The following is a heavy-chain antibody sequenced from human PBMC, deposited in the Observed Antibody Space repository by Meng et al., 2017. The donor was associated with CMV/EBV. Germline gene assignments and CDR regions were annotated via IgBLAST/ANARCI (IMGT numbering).Heavy chain of an antibody. CDR3: TTEEIYGSNY. CDR1: GFTFSNAW. Sequence: GESPMIPRAASGFTFSNAWMSWVRQAPGKGLEWVGRIKSKTDGGTTDYAAPVKGRFTISRDDSKNTLYLQMNSLKTEDTAVYCCTTEEIYGSNYWGQGTMVTVSS. D-gene: IGHD5-12*01. V-gene: IGHV3-15*01. J-gene: IGHJ4*02. CDR2: IKSKTDGGTT.